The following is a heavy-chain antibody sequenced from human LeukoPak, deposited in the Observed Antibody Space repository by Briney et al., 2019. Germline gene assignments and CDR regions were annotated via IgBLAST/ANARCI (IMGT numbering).Heavy chain of an antibody. J-gene: IGHJ5*02. CDR3: ARGTYYYDSSGYYYRWFDP. Sequence: ASVKVSCKASGYTFTGYYMHWVRQATGQGLEWMGWINPNSGNTGYAQKFQGRVTMTRNTSISTAYMELSSLRSEDTAVYYCARGTYYYDSSGYYYRWFDPWGQGTLVTVSS. D-gene: IGHD3-22*01. CDR1: GYTFTGYY. CDR2: INPNSGNT. V-gene: IGHV1-8*02.